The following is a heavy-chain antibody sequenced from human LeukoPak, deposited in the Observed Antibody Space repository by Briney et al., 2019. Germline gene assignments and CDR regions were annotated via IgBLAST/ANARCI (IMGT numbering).Heavy chain of an antibody. J-gene: IGHJ4*02. V-gene: IGHV3-7*01. Sequence: GGSLRLSYAASGFTFNLYWMSWVRQAPGKGLESVANIKEDGSVIYYVASVKGRFTVSRDNAKNSLYLQMNSLRAEDTAVYYCARRGLPDFWGQGILVTVSS. CDR1: GFTFNLYW. CDR2: IKEDGSVI. D-gene: IGHD3-22*01. CDR3: ARRGLPDF.